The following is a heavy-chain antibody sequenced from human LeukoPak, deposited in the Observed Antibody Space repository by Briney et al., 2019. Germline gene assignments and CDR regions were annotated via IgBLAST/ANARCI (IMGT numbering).Heavy chain of an antibody. CDR2: ISAYNGNT. D-gene: IGHD4-17*01. CDR1: GYTFTSYG. J-gene: IGHJ4*02. V-gene: IGHV1-18*01. Sequence: ASVKVSCKASGYTFTSYGISWVRQAPGQGLEWMGWISAYNGNTNYAQKLQGRVTMTTDTSTSTAYMELRSLRSDDTAVYYCARVPSLYGDYELYYFDYWGQGTLVTVSS. CDR3: ARVPSLYGDYELYYFDY.